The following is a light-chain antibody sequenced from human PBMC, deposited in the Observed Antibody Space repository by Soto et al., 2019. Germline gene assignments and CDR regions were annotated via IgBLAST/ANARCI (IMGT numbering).Light chain of an antibody. V-gene: IGKV3-20*01. CDR3: QQYGSSGT. J-gene: IGKJ1*01. Sequence: IVLTSSPVTLSVSLTQTXTLSCRASQSVSNNYLAWYQQKPGQAPRLLIYGASNRATGIPDRFSGSGSGTDFTLTISRLEPEDFAVYYCQQYGSSGTFGQGTKVDI. CDR1: QSVSNNY. CDR2: GAS.